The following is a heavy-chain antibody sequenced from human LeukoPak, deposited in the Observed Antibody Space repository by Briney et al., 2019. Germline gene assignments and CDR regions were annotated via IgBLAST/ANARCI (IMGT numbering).Heavy chain of an antibody. CDR3: ARQRMIVVAEFDC. CDR1: GGSISSSSYY. V-gene: IGHV4-39*01. CDR2: IYYSGST. D-gene: IGHD3-22*01. J-gene: IGHJ4*02. Sequence: NPSETLSLTCTVSGGSISSSSYYWGWIRQPPGKGLEWIGSIYYSGSTYYNPSLKSRVTISVDTSKNQFSLKLSSVTAADTAVYYCARQRMIVVAEFDCWGQGTLVTVSS.